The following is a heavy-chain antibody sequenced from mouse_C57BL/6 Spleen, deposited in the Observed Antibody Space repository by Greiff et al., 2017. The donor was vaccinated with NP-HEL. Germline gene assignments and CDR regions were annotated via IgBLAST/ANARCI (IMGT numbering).Heavy chain of an antibody. CDR1: GYTFTSYT. CDR2: INPSSGYT. J-gene: IGHJ1*03. Sequence: QVQLQQSGAELARPGASVKMSCKASGYTFTSYTMHWVKQRPGQGLEWIGYINPSSGYTKYNQKFKDKATSTADKSSSTAYMQLSSLTSEDSAVYYCARERTITTVVAKGYFDVWGTGTTVTVSS. D-gene: IGHD1-1*01. V-gene: IGHV1-4*01. CDR3: ARERTITTVVAKGYFDV.